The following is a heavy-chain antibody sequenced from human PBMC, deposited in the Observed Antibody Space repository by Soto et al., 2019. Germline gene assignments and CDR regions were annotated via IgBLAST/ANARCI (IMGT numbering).Heavy chain of an antibody. CDR3: ARDGRRRIAARSPYGMDV. V-gene: IGHV4-59*01. Sequence: LSLTCTVSGGSISSYYWSWIRQPPGKGLEWIGYIYYSGSTNYNPSLKSRVTISVDTSKNQFSLKLSSVTAADTAVYYCARDGRRRIAARSPYGMDVWGQGTTVTVSS. D-gene: IGHD6-6*01. CDR1: GGSISSYY. CDR2: IYYSGST. J-gene: IGHJ6*02.